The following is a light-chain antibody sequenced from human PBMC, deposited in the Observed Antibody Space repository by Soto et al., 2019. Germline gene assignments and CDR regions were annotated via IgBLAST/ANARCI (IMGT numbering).Light chain of an antibody. J-gene: IGKJ5*01. CDR2: GTS. Sequence: EIVLTHSPASLCVPQWDSRRLXHRASQSVASNLAWYQQKPGQAPRLLIYGTSTRATGVPDRFSGSGSGTDFTLTISSLQAADFAVYHCQHYNNWPITFGQGTRLEIK. CDR3: QHYNNWPIT. CDR1: QSVASN. V-gene: IGKV3-15*01.